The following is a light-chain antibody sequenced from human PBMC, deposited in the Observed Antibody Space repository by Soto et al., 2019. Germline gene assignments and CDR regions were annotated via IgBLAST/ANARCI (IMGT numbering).Light chain of an antibody. CDR2: DVS. CDR1: QSISTW. CDR3: QHCNTSWT. Sequence: DIQMTQSPSTLSASVGDRVTITCRASQSISTWLAWYQQKPGKAPKLLIYDVSSLESGVPSRFSGSGSGTEFTLTISSLQPDDFATYYCQHCNTSWTFGQGTNVDI. J-gene: IGKJ1*01. V-gene: IGKV1-5*01.